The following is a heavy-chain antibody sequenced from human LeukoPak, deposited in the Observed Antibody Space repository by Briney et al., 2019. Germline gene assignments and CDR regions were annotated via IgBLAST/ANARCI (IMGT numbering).Heavy chain of an antibody. CDR2: ISSSSNYI. D-gene: IGHD3-22*01. J-gene: IGHJ1*01. V-gene: IGHV3-21*01. CDR1: GFPFSTYS. CDR3: ARDGLYDNGGYRRYFQH. Sequence: PGGSLRLSCAASGFPFSTYSMNWVRQAPGKGLEWDSSISSSSNYIYYTDSVKGRFTISRDNAKNSLYLQMNRLRAEDTAVYYCARDGLYDNGGYRRYFQHWGQGTLVTVSS.